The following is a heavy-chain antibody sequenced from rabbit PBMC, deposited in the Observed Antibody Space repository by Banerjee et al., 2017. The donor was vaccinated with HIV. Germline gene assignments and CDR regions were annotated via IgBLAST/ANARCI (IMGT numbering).Heavy chain of an antibody. CDR1: GFSFSSSDY. CDR3: AREDVGGSVSL. CDR2: IYPITETT. V-gene: IGHV1S7*01. D-gene: IGHD1-1*01. Sequence: QLMESGGGLVKPEGSLKLSCTASGFSFSSSDYMCWVRQAPGKGLEWIGIIYPITETTYYANWVNGRFTISSDNAQNTVDLQMNSLTAADTATYFCAREDVGGSVSLWGPGTLVTVS. J-gene: IGHJ4*01.